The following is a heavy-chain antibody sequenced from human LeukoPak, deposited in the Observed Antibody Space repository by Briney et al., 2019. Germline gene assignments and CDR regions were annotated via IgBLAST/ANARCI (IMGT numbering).Heavy chain of an antibody. V-gene: IGHV4-31*03. CDR3: ARVPELGYFDY. D-gene: IGHD1-26*01. J-gene: IGHJ4*02. CDR1: GDSISSGGYY. CDR2: SYYSDST. Sequence: SETLSLTRTVSGDSISSGGYYWSWIRQHPGKGLEWIGYSYYSDSTYYNPSLKSRVTISVDTSKNQFSLKLSSVTAADTAVYYCARVPELGYFDYWGQGTLVTVSS.